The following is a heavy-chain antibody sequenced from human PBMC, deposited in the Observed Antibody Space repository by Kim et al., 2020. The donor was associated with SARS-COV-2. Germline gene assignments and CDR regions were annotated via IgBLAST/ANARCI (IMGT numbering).Heavy chain of an antibody. J-gene: IGHJ5*02. CDR3: ARGGNYDFWSGYYPRWGWFDP. CDR2: IYYSGST. CDR1: GGSISSYY. D-gene: IGHD3-3*01. Sequence: SKTLSLTCTVSGGSISSYYWSWIRQPPGKGLEWIGYIYYSGSTNYNPSLKSRVTISVDTSKNQFSLKLSSVTAADTAVYYCARGGNYDFWSGYYPRWGWFDPWGQGTLVTVSS. V-gene: IGHV4-59*01.